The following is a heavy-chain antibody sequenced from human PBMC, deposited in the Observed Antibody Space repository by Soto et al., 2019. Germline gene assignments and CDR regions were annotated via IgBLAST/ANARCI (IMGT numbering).Heavy chain of an antibody. CDR1: GFTFSDYY. J-gene: IGHJ4*02. CDR2: ISSSGSTI. Sequence: QVQLVESGGGLVKPGGSLRLSCAASGFTFSDYYMSWIRQAPGKGLEWVSYISSSGSTIYYADSVKGQFTISRDNAKNSLYLQMNRLKAEETAVYYCAWHVGFGELHFDYWGQGTLVTVSS. D-gene: IGHD3-10*01. V-gene: IGHV3-11*01. CDR3: AWHVGFGELHFDY.